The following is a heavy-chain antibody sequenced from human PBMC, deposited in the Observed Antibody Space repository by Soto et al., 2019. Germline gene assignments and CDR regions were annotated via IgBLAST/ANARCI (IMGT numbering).Heavy chain of an antibody. CDR2: IYTSGRT. D-gene: IGHD4-4*01. CDR3: ARIDYSRQFAPFYYAMDV. V-gene: IGHV4-4*07. Sequence: QVQLQESGPGLVKPSETLSLTCTVSGGSISSYYWSWVRQPAGKGLEWIGRIYTSGRTDYNPSLKSRVTMSVDTSKHQFSLKLSSVTAADTAVYYCARIDYSRQFAPFYYAMDVWGQGTTVTVSS. J-gene: IGHJ6*02. CDR1: GGSISSYY.